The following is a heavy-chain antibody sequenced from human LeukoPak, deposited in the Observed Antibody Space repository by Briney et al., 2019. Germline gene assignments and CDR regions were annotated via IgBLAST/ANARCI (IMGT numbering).Heavy chain of an antibody. D-gene: IGHD2-2*01. CDR2: IYTSGST. CDR3: ARHAPGSPAPHFDY. Sequence: SETLSLTCTVSGGSISSYYWSWIRQPPGKGLEWIGYIYTSGSTNYNPSLKSRVTISVDTSKNRFSLKLSSVTAADTAVYYCARHAPGSPAPHFDYWGQGTLVTVSS. J-gene: IGHJ4*02. V-gene: IGHV4-4*09. CDR1: GGSISSYY.